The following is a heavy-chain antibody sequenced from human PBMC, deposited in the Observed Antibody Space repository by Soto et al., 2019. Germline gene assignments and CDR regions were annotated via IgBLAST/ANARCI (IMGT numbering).Heavy chain of an antibody. CDR3: ATTRGIAVGGSFDH. Sequence: PSETLSLTCIVSGASISSRSSYCGWIRQPPGKGLEWVGTFYSGSTYNNPSLKSRVTISVDTSKNQFSLKLSSVAAEDTAIYYCATTRGIAVGGSFDHWGQGTLVTV. CDR1: GASISSRSSY. D-gene: IGHD6-13*01. J-gene: IGHJ5*02. V-gene: IGHV4-39*01. CDR2: FYSGST.